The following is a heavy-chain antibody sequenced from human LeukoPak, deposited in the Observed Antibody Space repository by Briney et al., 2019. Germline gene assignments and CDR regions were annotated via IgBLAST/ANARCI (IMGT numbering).Heavy chain of an antibody. CDR3: ATNRGYCGGDCYPFV. D-gene: IGHD2-21*02. CDR1: GGSISSSSYY. Sequence: PSETLSLTCTVSGGSISSSSYYWGWIRQPPGKGLEWIGSIYYSGSTYYNPSLKSRVTISVDTSKNQFSLKLSSVTAADMAVYYCATNRGYCGGDCYPFVWGQGTLVTVSS. CDR2: IYYSGST. J-gene: IGHJ4*02. V-gene: IGHV4-39*01.